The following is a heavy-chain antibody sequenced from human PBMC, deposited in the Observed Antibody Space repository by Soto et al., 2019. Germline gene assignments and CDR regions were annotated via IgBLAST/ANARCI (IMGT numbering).Heavy chain of an antibody. Sequence: SGVTLSGSAMHWVRQASGKGLEWVVRIRSKANNYATAYAASVKGRFTISRDDSKSIAYLQIHSLKTGDTAVYYCARGEEYPGPNFDFWGQGTLVTVSS. J-gene: IGHJ4*02. CDR3: ARGEEYPGPNFDF. CDR1: GVTLSGSA. V-gene: IGHV3-73*01. CDR2: IRSKANNYAT.